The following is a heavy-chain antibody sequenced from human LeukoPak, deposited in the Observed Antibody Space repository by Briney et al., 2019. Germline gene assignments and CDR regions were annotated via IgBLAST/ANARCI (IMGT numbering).Heavy chain of an antibody. CDR3: ARGYYYGSSGYRIGSDWFDP. D-gene: IGHD3-22*01. CDR1: GGSISSGGHS. CDR2: IYHSGST. V-gene: IGHV4-30-2*01. J-gene: IGHJ5*02. Sequence: PSETLSLTCAVSGGSISSGGHSWSWIRQPLGKGLEWIGYIYHSGSTYYNPSLKSRVTISVDRSKNQFSLKLSSVTAADTAVYYCARGYYYGSSGYRIGSDWFDPWGQGTLVTVSS.